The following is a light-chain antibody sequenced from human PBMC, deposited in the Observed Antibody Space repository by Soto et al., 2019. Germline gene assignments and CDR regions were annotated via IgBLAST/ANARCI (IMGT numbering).Light chain of an antibody. CDR3: SSYTSTSTPVV. Sequence: QSALTQPASVSGSPGQSITISCTGASRDIGGYNYVSWYQQHPGKAPKLIIYEVYNRPSGVSDRFSGSKSDYTASLTISGLQAEDEADYYCSSYTSTSTPVVFGGGTKLTVL. J-gene: IGLJ2*01. CDR2: EVY. V-gene: IGLV2-14*01. CDR1: SRDIGGYNY.